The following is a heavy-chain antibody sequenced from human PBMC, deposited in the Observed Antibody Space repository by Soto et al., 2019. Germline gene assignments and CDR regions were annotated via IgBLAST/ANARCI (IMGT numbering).Heavy chain of an antibody. CDR1: GFTFSSYA. V-gene: IGHV3-23*01. CDR2: ISGSGGST. J-gene: IGHJ6*03. CDR3: AKSPYCSSTSCYFVRYYYYYYMDV. D-gene: IGHD2-2*01. Sequence: GGSLRLSCAASGFTFSSYAMSWVRQAPGKGLEWVSAISGSGGSTYYADSVKGRFTISRDNSKNTLYLQMNSLRAEDTAVYYCAKSPYCSSTSCYFVRYYYYYYMDVWGKGTTVTVSS.